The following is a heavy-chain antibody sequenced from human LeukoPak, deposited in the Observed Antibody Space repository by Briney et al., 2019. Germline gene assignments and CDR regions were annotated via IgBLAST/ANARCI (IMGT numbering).Heavy chain of an antibody. CDR2: INHSGST. D-gene: IGHD3-16*01. CDR1: GGSFSGYY. Sequence: SETLSLTCAVYGGSFSGYYWSWIRQPPGKGLEWIGEINHSGSTNYNPSLKSRVTISVDTSKNQFSLKLSSVTAADTAVYYCARGVGPAFWGQGTLVTVSS. V-gene: IGHV4-34*01. CDR3: ARGVGPAF. J-gene: IGHJ4*02.